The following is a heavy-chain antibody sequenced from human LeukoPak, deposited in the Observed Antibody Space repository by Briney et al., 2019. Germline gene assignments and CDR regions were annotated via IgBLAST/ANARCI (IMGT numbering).Heavy chain of an antibody. J-gene: IGHJ3*02. CDR1: GFMFSSNW. D-gene: IGHD3-10*01. CDR3: ARGDYYGSGSYYHDAFDI. CDR2: IKPDGSEK. Sequence: GGSLRLSCAASGFMFSSNWMSWVRQAPGKGLEWVANIKPDGSEKHYVDSVKGRLTIARDNAKNSLYLQMNSLRAEDTAVYYCARGDYYGSGSYYHDAFDIWGQGTMVTVSS. V-gene: IGHV3-7*03.